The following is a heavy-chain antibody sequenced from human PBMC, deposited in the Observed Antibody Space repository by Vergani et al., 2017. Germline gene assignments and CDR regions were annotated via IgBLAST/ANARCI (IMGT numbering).Heavy chain of an antibody. J-gene: IGHJ6*03. CDR1: GYSFTSYW. CDR2: IYPGDSDT. CDR3: ARHHTYHYYYYYMDV. Sequence: EVQLVQSGAEVKKPGESLKISCKGSGYSFTSYWIGWVRQMPGKGLEWMGIIYPGDSDTRYSPSFQGQVTISADKSISTAYLQWSSLKASDTAMYYCARHHTYHYYYYYMDVWGKGTTVTVSS. V-gene: IGHV5-51*01. D-gene: IGHD2-2*01.